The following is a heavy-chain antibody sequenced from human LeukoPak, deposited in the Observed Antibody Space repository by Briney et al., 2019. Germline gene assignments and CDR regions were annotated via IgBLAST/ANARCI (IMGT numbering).Heavy chain of an antibody. D-gene: IGHD3-10*01. CDR3: ASAYYYGSGSYAAFDY. CDR1: GGSISSYY. CDR2: IYTSGST. V-gene: IGHV4-4*07. J-gene: IGHJ4*02. Sequence: TSETLSLTCTVSGGSISSYYWSWIRQPAGKGLEWIGRIYTSGSTNYNPSLKSRVTMSVDTSKNQFSLKLSSVTAADTAVYYCASAYYYGSGSYAAFDYWGQGTLVTVSS.